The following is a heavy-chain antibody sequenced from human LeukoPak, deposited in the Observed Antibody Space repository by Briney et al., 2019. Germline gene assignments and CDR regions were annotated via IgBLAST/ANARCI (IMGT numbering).Heavy chain of an antibody. D-gene: IGHD3-9*01. CDR3: ARSHFDWYIPLQ. J-gene: IGHJ4*02. CDR2: IYYPGST. V-gene: IGHV4-30-4*08. CDR1: GDSIGSGDYY. Sequence: SETLSLTCTVSGDSIGSGDYYWRWIRQPPGKGLEWIGHIYYPGSTSYNPSLKSRLTISVHASKNQFSLKLSSVTAADTAAYYCARSHFDWYIPLQWGQGTLVSVSS.